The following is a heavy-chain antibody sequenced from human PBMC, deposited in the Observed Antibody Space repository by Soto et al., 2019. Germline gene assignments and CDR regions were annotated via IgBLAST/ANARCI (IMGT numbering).Heavy chain of an antibody. CDR3: ARDPVGPAWFDP. CDR1: GYPVTSDG. D-gene: IGHD1-26*01. V-gene: IGHV1-18*01. J-gene: IGHJ5*02. Sequence: ASVKVSCKASGYPVTSDGISWVRQAPGQGLEWMGWINTYNGNTNYAQKLQGRVTMTTDTSTSTAYMELRSLRSDDTAVYYCARDPVGPAWFDPWGQGTLVTVSS. CDR2: INTYNGNT.